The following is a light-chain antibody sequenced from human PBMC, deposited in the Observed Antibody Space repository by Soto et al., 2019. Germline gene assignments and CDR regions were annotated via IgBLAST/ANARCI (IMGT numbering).Light chain of an antibody. J-gene: IGKJ1*01. CDR3: QQRSDWS. Sequence: EIVLTQSPATLSLSPGERATLSCRASQSASSCLAWYQQKPGQAPRLLIYDASNRATGIPARFSGSGSGTDFTLTISSLEPEDFAVYYCQQRSDWSFGQGTKVDI. CDR1: QSASSC. CDR2: DAS. V-gene: IGKV3-11*01.